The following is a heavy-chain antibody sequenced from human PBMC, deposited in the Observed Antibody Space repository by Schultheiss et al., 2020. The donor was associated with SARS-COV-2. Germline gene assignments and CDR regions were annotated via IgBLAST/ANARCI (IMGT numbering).Heavy chain of an antibody. V-gene: IGHV1-46*04. CDR2: INPTGDST. Sequence: ASVKVSCKASGYTFTSHWMHWVRQAPGQGLEWMGVINPTGDSTLYAQKLQGRVTMTRDTSTSTDYMELRSLRTDDTAVYYCARVREQWLALRYFDYWGQGTLVTVSS. J-gene: IGHJ4*02. CDR3: ARVREQWLALRYFDY. CDR1: GYTFTSHW. D-gene: IGHD6-19*01.